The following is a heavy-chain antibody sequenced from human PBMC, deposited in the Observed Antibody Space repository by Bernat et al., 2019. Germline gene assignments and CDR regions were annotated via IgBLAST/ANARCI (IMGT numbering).Heavy chain of an antibody. Sequence: QVQLVESGGGVVQPGRSLRLSCAASGFTFSSYAMHWVRQAPGKGLEWVAVISYDGSNKYYADSVKGRFTISRDNSKNTLYLQMNSLKIEDTAVYYCTTDRGRSHDPWGQGTLVTVSS. J-gene: IGHJ5*02. CDR2: ISYDGSNK. V-gene: IGHV3-30*07. CDR3: TTDRGRSHDP. CDR1: GFTFSSYA.